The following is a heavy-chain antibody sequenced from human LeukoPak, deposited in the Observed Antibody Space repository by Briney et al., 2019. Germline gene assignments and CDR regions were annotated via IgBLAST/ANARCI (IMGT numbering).Heavy chain of an antibody. J-gene: IGHJ2*01. D-gene: IGHD3-22*01. V-gene: IGHV4-31*03. CDR3: ARAARQGFTMIVVPFFYFDL. CDR1: GGSISSGASD. CDR2: INHSGST. Sequence: PSQTLSLTCTVSGGSISSGASDWGWIRQHPKRGLEWVGYINHSGSTYYNPSLGSRVTMSVDTSKNQFSLKLSSVTAADSAVYYCARAARQGFTMIVVPFFYFDLCGRGTLVTVSS.